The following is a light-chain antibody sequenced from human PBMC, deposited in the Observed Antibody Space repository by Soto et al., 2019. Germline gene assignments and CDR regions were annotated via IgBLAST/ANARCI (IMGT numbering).Light chain of an antibody. Sequence: EIVLTQSPGTLSLSPGERATLSCRASQSVSSNYLAWYQQKPGQAPRLLIYGASNSATGIPDRFSGSGSGADFTLTISRLEPEDFAVYYCQQHGSSVPRLTFGGGTKVEIK. CDR1: QSVSSNY. V-gene: IGKV3-20*01. CDR2: GAS. J-gene: IGKJ4*01. CDR3: QQHGSSVPRLT.